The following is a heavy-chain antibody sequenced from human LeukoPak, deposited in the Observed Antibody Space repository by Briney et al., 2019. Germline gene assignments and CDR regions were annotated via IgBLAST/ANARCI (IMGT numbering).Heavy chain of an antibody. D-gene: IGHD6-13*01. CDR2: ISDSGGST. V-gene: IGHV3-23*01. J-gene: IGHJ4*02. CDR1: RFTFSDYA. CDR3: AKRGSSWSYFDY. Sequence: GGSLRLSCAAARFTFSDYAMTWVPPAPGKGLQWVSLISDSGGSTYYADSVKGRFTVSRDDSKATLYLQMNSLRADDTAVYFCAKRGSSWSYFDYWGQGTLVTVSS.